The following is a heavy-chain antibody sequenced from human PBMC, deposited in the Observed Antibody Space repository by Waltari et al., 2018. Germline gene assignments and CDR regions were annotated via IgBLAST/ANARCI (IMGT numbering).Heavy chain of an antibody. CDR2: IIPIFGTA. Sequence: QVQLVQSGAEVKKPGSSVKVSCKASGGTFSSYAISWVRPAPGQGLEWMGGIIPIFGTANYAQKFQGRVTITADESTSTAYMELSSLRSEDTAVYYCARDVIGHCSSTSCYAGNWFDPWGQGTLVTVSS. D-gene: IGHD2-2*01. J-gene: IGHJ5*02. CDR1: GGTFSSYA. V-gene: IGHV1-69*01. CDR3: ARDVIGHCSSTSCYAGNWFDP.